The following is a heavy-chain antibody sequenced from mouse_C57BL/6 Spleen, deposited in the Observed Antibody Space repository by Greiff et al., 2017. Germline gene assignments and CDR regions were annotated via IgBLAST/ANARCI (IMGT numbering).Heavy chain of an antibody. D-gene: IGHD4-1*01. CDR2: ISYDGSN. Sequence: EVQLQESGPGLVKPSQSLSLTCSVTGYSITSGYYWNWIRQFPGNKLEWMGYISYDGSNNYNPSLKNRISITRDTSKNQFFLKLNSVTTEDTATYYCARGVTGTTPVDYWGQGTTLTVSS. J-gene: IGHJ2*01. CDR1: GYSITSGYY. V-gene: IGHV3-6*01. CDR3: ARGVTGTTPVDY.